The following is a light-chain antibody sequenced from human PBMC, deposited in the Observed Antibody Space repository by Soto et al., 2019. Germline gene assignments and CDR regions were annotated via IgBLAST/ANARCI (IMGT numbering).Light chain of an antibody. J-gene: IGKJ1*01. Sequence: EIVLTQAPGTLSLSPGERATLSCRSSQSVSSSYLAWYQHKPGQAPRLLISGTSSRATGIPDRFSGSGAGTDFTLTISRLEPEDVAVYYCQQYGTTTWTLGQGTKVDIK. CDR1: QSVSSSY. V-gene: IGKV3-20*01. CDR3: QQYGTTTWT. CDR2: GTS.